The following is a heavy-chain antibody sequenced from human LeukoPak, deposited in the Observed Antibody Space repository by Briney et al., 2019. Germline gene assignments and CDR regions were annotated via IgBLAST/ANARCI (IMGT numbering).Heavy chain of an antibody. CDR3: ARDAQWELRAFDV. CDR2: IIPVFDRP. D-gene: IGHD1-7*01. CDR1: GGRFKSYG. V-gene: IGHV1-69*06. J-gene: IGHJ3*01. Sequence: SVKVSCKTTGGRFKSYGFSWVRQAPGQGLEWMGGIIPVFDRPNYAKKFEGRVTITADKSTNTTHMEISRLTSDDTAVYYCARDAQWELRAFDVWGRGTMVIVSS.